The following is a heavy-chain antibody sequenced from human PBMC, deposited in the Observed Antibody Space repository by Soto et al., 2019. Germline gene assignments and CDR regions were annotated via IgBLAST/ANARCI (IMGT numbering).Heavy chain of an antibody. CDR2: INHSGST. CDR1: GGFFSGYY. V-gene: IGHV4-34*01. J-gene: IGHJ5*02. D-gene: IGHD2-15*01. Sequence: KPSETLCIDCALYGGFFSGYYWIWIRQHQGKGLEWIGEINHSGSTNYNPSLKSRVTISVDTSKNQFSLKLSSVTAADTAVYYCARGLGCSGGSCYSSNWFDPWGQGTMVTVSS. CDR3: ARGLGCSGGSCYSSNWFDP.